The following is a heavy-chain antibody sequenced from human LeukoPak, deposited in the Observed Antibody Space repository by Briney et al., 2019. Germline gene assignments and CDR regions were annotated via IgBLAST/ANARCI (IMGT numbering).Heavy chain of an antibody. J-gene: IGHJ3*02. CDR1: GFTFSSYG. Sequence: PGGSLRLSCAASGFTFSSYGMHWVRQAPGKGLEWVAVIWYDGSNKYYADSVKGRFTISRDNSKNTLYLQMNSLRAEDTAVYYCARAGYDYVWGSYRPDAFDIWGQGTMVTVSS. D-gene: IGHD3-16*02. CDR3: ARAGYDYVWGSYRPDAFDI. CDR2: IWYDGSNK. V-gene: IGHV3-33*01.